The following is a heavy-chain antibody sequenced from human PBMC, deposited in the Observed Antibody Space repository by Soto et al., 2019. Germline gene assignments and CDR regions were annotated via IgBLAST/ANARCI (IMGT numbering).Heavy chain of an antibody. CDR1: GGTFSSYA. J-gene: IGHJ6*02. CDR2: TIPIFGTA. D-gene: IGHD6-6*01. CDR3: AREYSSSSGYYYYYGMDV. Sequence: QVQLVQSGAEVKKPGSSVKVSCKASGGTFSSYAISWVRQAPGQGLEWMGGTIPIFGTANYAQKFQGRVTITADKSTSTAYMELSSLRSEDTAVYYCAREYSSSSGYYYYYGMDVWGQGTTVTVSS. V-gene: IGHV1-69*06.